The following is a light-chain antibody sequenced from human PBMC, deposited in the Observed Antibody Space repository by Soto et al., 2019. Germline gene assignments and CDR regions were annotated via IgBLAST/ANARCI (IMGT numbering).Light chain of an antibody. V-gene: IGLV2-14*01. CDR1: SSDVGGYNY. CDR2: DVS. CDR3: SSSSSSSTLL. J-gene: IGLJ2*01. Sequence: QSALTQPASVSGSPGQSITISCTGTSSDVGGYNYVSWYQQHPGKAPKVMIYDVSNRPSGVSNRCSGSKSGNTASLTISGLQAEDEADYYCSSSSSSSTLLFGGWTKLTVL.